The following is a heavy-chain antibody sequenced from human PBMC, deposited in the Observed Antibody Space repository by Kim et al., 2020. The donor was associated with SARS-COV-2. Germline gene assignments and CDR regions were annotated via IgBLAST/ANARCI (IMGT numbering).Heavy chain of an antibody. CDR3: VRSGGYPDY. D-gene: IGHD3-22*01. Sequence: GGSLRLSCAVSGFTFSSYWMHWVRQAPGKGLVWVSHINTDGSTTNYADSVKGRFIISRDDAKNTLYLQMNSLRAGDTAVYYCVRSGGYPDYWGQGTLVTV. J-gene: IGHJ4*02. CDR1: GFTFSSYW. V-gene: IGHV3-74*01. CDR2: INTDGSTT.